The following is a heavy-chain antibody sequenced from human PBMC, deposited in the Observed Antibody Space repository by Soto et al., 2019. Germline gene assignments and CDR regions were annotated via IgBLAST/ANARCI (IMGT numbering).Heavy chain of an antibody. CDR1: GFTVSSNY. CDR2: IYSGGST. J-gene: IGHJ6*03. Sequence: GGSLRLSCAASGFTVSSNYMSWVRQAPGKGLEWVSVIYSGGSTYYADSVEGRFTISRHNSKNTLYLQMNSLRAEDTAVYYCARGEGIAASNYYYYYMDVWGKGTTVTVSS. CDR3: ARGEGIAASNYYYYYMDV. V-gene: IGHV3-53*04. D-gene: IGHD6-13*01.